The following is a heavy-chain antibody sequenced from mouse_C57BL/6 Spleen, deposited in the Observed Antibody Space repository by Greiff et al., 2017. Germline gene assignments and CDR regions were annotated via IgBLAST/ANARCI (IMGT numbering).Heavy chain of an antibody. Sequence: QVQLKESGAELVRPGASVTLSCKASGYTFTDYEMHWVKQTPVHGLEWIGAIDPETGGTAYNQKFKGKAILTADKSSSTAYMELRSLTSEDSAVYYCTRIPNYDPFDYWGQGTTLTVSS. J-gene: IGHJ2*01. V-gene: IGHV1-15*01. CDR1: GYTFTDYE. CDR2: IDPETGGT. D-gene: IGHD2-4*01. CDR3: TRIPNYDPFDY.